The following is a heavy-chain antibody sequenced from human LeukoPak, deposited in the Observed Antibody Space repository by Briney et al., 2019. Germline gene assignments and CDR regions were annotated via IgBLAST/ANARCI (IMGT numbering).Heavy chain of an antibody. D-gene: IGHD1-7*01. CDR2: MNPNSGNT. CDR3: ARGRRRTSDINWFDP. V-gene: IGHV1-8*01. CDR1: RYTFTSYD. J-gene: IGHJ5*02. Sequence: ASVKVSCKASRYTFTSYDINWVRQATGQGLEWMGWMNPNSGNTGYAQKFQGRVTMTRNTSISTAYMELSSLRSEDTAVYYCARGRRRTSDINWFDPWGQGTLVTVSS.